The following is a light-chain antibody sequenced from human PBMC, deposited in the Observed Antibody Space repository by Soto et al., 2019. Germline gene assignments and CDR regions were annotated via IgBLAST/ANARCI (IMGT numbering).Light chain of an antibody. CDR2: GNS. CDR1: SSNIGAGYD. V-gene: IGLV1-40*01. J-gene: IGLJ1*01. CDR3: QSYDSSFDV. Sequence: QSVLTQPPSVSGAPGQRVTISCTGSSSNIGAGYDVHWYQQLPGPAPKLLIYGNSNRPSGVPDRFSGSKSGTSASLAITGLQAEEETEYYCQSYDSSFDVFGTGTKVTVL.